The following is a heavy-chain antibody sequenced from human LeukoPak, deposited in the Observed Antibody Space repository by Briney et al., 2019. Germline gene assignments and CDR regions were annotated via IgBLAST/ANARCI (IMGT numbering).Heavy chain of an antibody. V-gene: IGHV1-69*01. CDR2: IIPIFGTA. D-gene: IGHD5-12*01. CDR1: GGTFISYA. CDR3: ARPGRGRYSGYDWFPYYFDY. Sequence: SVKVSCKASGGTFISYAISWVRQAPGQGLEWIGGIIPIFGTANYAQKFQGRVTITADESTSTAYMELSSLRSEDTAVYYCARPGRGRYSGYDWFPYYFDYWGQGTLVTVSS. J-gene: IGHJ4*02.